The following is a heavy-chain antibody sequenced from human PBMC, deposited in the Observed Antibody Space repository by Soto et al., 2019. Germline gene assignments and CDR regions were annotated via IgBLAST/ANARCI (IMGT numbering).Heavy chain of an antibody. CDR3: ARGGMGPLFESLDY. CDR1: GGSISNYY. D-gene: IGHD2-8*01. Sequence: PSETLSLTCTVSGGSISNYYWYWIRQPPGKGLEWIAYIYYSGSTNYNPSLKSRVTISVDTSKSQFSLNLTSVTAADTAVYYCARGGMGPLFESLDYWGQGALVTVSS. CDR2: IYYSGST. V-gene: IGHV4-59*01. J-gene: IGHJ4*02.